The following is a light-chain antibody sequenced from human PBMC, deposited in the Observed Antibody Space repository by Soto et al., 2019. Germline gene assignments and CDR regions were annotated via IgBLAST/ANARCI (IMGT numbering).Light chain of an antibody. CDR3: GSYTSISPYV. J-gene: IGLJ1*01. V-gene: IGLV2-14*01. Sequence: QSALTQPASVSGSPGQSITISCTGTSSDVGGYNYVSWYQQHPGKAPKLMIYEVSNRPSGVSNRFSGSKSCNTASLTISGIQAEDEADYYCGSYTSISPYVFCTGTTVTVL. CDR1: SSDVGGYNY. CDR2: EVS.